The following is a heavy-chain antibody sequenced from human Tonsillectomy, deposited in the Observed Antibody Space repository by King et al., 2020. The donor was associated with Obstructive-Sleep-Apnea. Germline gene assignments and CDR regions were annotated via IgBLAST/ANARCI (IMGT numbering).Heavy chain of an antibody. CDR3: ARVVGAIIY. Sequence: VQLVESGGGLVQPGGSVRLSCAASGFTVSSNYMSWVRPAPGKGLEWFSVIYIGGGTYYADSVKGRFTISRDTSKNTLYLQMNSLRAEDTAVYYCARVVGAIIYWGQGMLVTVSS. V-gene: IGHV3-66*01. J-gene: IGHJ4*02. CDR1: GFTVSSNY. D-gene: IGHD1-26*01. CDR2: IYIGGGT.